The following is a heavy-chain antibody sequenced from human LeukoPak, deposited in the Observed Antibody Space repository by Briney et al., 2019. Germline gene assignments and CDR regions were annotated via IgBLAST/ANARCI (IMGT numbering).Heavy chain of an antibody. CDR1: GGSISSYY. D-gene: IGHD3-3*01. V-gene: IGHV4-59*12. J-gene: IGHJ5*02. CDR3: ARGAKYYDFWSGYLLRPNWFDP. CDR2: IYYSGST. Sequence: SETLSLTCTVSGGSISSYYWSWIRQPPGKGLEWIGYIYYSGSTNYNPFLKSRVTISVDTSKNQFSLKLSSVTAADTAVYYCARGAKYYDFWSGYLLRPNWFDPWGQGTLVTVSS.